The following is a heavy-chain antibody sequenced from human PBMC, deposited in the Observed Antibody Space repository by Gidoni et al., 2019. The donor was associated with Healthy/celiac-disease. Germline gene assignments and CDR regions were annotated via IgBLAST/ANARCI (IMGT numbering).Heavy chain of an antibody. CDR1: GGSISSSNW. Sequence: QVQLQESGPGLVKPSGTMSLTRAVSGGSISSSNWWSWVRQPPGKGLEWIGEIYHSGSTNYNPSLKNRVTISVDKSKNQFSLKLSSVTAADTAVYYCARASVDYSSGDALDAFDIWGQGTMVTVSS. CDR2: IYHSGST. J-gene: IGHJ3*02. V-gene: IGHV4-4*02. CDR3: ARASVDYSSGDALDAFDI. D-gene: IGHD3-22*01.